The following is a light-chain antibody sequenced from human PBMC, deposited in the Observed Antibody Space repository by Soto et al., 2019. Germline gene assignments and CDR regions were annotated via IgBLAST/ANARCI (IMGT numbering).Light chain of an antibody. J-gene: IGKJ1*01. CDR1: QSVTSN. CDR2: GAS. CDR3: QQYDNSPLT. V-gene: IGKV3-15*01. Sequence: EIVMTQSPATLSVSPGEGATLSCRASQSVTSNLAWYQQKPGQAPRLLIYGASTRATDVPARFSGSGSGTEFALTISSLQSEDFALYVCQQYDNSPLTFGQGTKVEI.